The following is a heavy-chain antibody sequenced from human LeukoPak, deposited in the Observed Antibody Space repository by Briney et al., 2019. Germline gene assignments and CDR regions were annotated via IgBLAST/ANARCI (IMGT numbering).Heavy chain of an antibody. D-gene: IGHD4-17*01. CDR2: IYYSGST. CDR1: GGSISSYY. Sequence: SETLSLTCTVSGGSISSYYWSWIRQPPGKGLEWIGYIYYSGSTNYNPSLKSRVTISVDTSKNQFSLKLSSVTAADTAVYYCASMNYGDYSSTEGAFDYWGQGTLVTVSS. CDR3: ASMNYGDYSSTEGAFDY. V-gene: IGHV4-59*01. J-gene: IGHJ4*02.